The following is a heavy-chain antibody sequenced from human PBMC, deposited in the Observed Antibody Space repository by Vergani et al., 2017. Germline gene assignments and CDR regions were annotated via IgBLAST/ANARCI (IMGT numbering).Heavy chain of an antibody. CDR3: ARPPTSGSGSYYGDAFDI. Sequence: VQLVESGGGVVQPGRSLRLSCAASGFTFSSYWMSWVRQAPGNGLEWVANIKQDGSEKYYVDSVKGRFTISRDNAKNSLYLQMNSLRAEDTAVYYCARPPTSGSGSYYGDAFDIWGQGTMVTVSS. V-gene: IGHV3-7*01. J-gene: IGHJ3*02. CDR1: GFTFSSYW. CDR2: IKQDGSEK. D-gene: IGHD3-10*01.